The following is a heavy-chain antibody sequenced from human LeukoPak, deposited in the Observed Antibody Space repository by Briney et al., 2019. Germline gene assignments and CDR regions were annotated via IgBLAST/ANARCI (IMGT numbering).Heavy chain of an antibody. CDR2: ISDSGGYI. CDR3: SRDCSSTKCPSLGY. J-gene: IGHJ4*02. Sequence: PGGSLRLSCAASGFTFSSYSMTWVRQAPGKGLEWVSTISDSGGYIYYADSVKGRFTISRDNAKNSLYLQMNSLRAEDTAVYYCSRDCSSTKCPSLGYWGQGTLVTVSS. V-gene: IGHV3-21*01. CDR1: GFTFSSYS. D-gene: IGHD2-2*01.